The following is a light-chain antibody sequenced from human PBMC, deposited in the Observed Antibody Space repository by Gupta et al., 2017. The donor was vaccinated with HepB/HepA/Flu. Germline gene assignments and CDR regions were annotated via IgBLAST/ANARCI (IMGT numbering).Light chain of an antibody. CDR1: QNINSR. CDR3: RFNTK. Sequence: EIVMTQSPATLSLSPGERATLSCRASQNINSRLAWYQQKRGQAPRLLIYEASTRAIGTPARFSGSGSGTDFTLTITSLEPEDFAVYYCRFNTKFGGGTKVEIK. CDR2: EAS. V-gene: IGKV3-11*01. J-gene: IGKJ4*01.